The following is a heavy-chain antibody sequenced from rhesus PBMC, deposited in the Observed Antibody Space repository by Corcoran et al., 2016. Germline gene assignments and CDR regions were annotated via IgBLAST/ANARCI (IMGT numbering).Heavy chain of an antibody. D-gene: IGHD6-25*01. CDR1: GGSISSSY. CDR3: ASDRGGGRLDS. CDR2: IYGGGSST. J-gene: IGHJ6*01. V-gene: IGHV4-169*02. Sequence: QLQLQESGPGLVKPSETLSVTCAVSGGSISSSYWSWIRQAPGKGLEWIGDIYGGGSSTNYNPALKSRVTLSVDTSKNQLSLKLSSVTAADTAVYYCASDRGGGRLDSWGQGVVVTVSS.